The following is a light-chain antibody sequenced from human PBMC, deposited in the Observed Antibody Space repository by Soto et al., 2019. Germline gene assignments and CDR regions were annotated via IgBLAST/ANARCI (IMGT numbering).Light chain of an antibody. CDR2: DAS. CDR1: QSVSSY. Sequence: VLTQSPATLSLSPGERATLSCRASQSVSSYLAWYQQKPGQAPRLLIYDASNRATGIPDRFSGSGSGTEFTLTISSLEPEDFAVYYCQQRSNWPPTFGQGTKVDIK. V-gene: IGKV3-11*01. J-gene: IGKJ1*01. CDR3: QQRSNWPPT.